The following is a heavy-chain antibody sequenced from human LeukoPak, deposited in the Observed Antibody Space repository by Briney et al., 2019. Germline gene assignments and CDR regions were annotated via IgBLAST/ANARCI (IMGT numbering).Heavy chain of an antibody. V-gene: IGHV6-1*01. Sequence: SQTLSLTCAISGDSVSSNSAAWNWIRQSPSRGLEWLGRTYSRSQWHNEYAVSVKSRITINPDTSKNQFSLQLNSVTPEDTAVYFCAWGNYYFDYWGQGILVTVSS. CDR3: AWGNYYFDY. J-gene: IGHJ4*02. D-gene: IGHD3-16*01. CDR2: TYSRSQWHN. CDR1: GDSVSSNSAA.